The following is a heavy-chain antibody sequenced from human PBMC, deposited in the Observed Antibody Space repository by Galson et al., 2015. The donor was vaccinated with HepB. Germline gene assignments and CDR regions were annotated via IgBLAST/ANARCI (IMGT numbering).Heavy chain of an antibody. J-gene: IGHJ4*02. CDR1: GGSISRTNYY. D-gene: IGHD1-26*01. V-gene: IGHV4-39*01. CDR2: FSYSGST. CDR3: ARQANIVGATGTNDY. Sequence: SETLSLTRTVSGGSISRTNYYWGWIRQPPGKGLEWIGSFSYSGSTSYNPSLKSRVTISVDTSKNQFSLKLSSVTAADTAVYYCARQANIVGATGTNDYWGQGTLVTVSS.